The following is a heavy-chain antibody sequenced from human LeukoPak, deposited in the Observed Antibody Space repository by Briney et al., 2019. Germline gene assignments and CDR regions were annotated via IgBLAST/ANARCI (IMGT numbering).Heavy chain of an antibody. J-gene: IGHJ4*02. D-gene: IGHD3-16*01. CDR2: IYSGGST. CDR3: ARDLGAADFDY. CDR1: GSTVSSNY. Sequence: GGSLRLSCAASGSTVSSNYMSWVRQAPGKGLEWVSVIYSGGSTYYADSVKGRFTISRDKSKITLYLHMNSLRDEGTTVYCCARDLGAADFDYWGQGTLVTVAS. V-gene: IGHV3-53*05.